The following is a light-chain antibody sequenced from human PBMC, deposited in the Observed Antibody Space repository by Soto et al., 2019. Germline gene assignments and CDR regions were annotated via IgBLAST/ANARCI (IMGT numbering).Light chain of an antibody. CDR2: DAS. CDR3: QQTRGAPRT. Sequence: DIQMTQSPSSLSASVGDRVTITCRASQSVSNYLHWYQQKPGKAPNLLIYDASSLQSGVPSRFSGSGSGTDFTLTISSLQHEDFATYYCQQTRGAPRTFGPGTKLEIK. J-gene: IGKJ2*01. CDR1: QSVSNY. V-gene: IGKV1-39*01.